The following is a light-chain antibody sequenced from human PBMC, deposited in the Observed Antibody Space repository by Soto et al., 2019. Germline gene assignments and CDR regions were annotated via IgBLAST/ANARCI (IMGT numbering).Light chain of an antibody. CDR2: ATS. J-gene: IGKJ3*01. Sequence: IVMTQSPATLSVSPGEKATLSCRASQSVGTNLAWYQQKPGQPPRLLIYATSTRVTVVPVRFSGSGSGTDFTLTISSLQSEDFAVYYCQQYNKWPPDYTFGPGTKVDIK. CDR3: QQYNKWPPDYT. V-gene: IGKV3D-15*01. CDR1: QSVGTN.